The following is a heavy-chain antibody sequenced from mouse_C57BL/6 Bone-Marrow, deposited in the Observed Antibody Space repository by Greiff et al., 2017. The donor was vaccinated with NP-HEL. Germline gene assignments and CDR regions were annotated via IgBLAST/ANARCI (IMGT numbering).Heavy chain of an antibody. CDR1: GYTFTSYW. J-gene: IGHJ1*03. CDR2: IDPSDSET. V-gene: IGHV1-52*01. CDR3: ARSGFTTVVDWYFDV. D-gene: IGHD1-1*01. Sequence: QVQLQQSGAELVRPGSSVKLSCKASGYTFTSYWMHWVKQRPIQGLEWIGNIDPSDSETHYNHKFKDKATLTVDKSSSTAYMQHRRLTSEDSAVYYCARSGFTTVVDWYFDVWGTGTTVTVSS.